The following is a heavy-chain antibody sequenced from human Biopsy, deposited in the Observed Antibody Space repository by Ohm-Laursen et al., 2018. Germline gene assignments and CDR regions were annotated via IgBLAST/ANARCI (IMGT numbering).Heavy chain of an antibody. D-gene: IGHD1-1*01. V-gene: IGHV4-59*02. J-gene: IGHJ3*01. CDR1: GGSVTDDY. CDR2: ISKGGDT. Sequence: GTLSLTCTVSGGSVTDDYWSWIRQSPGKGLEWIGFISKGGDTTYNPSLRGRVAISVDPSKNQFSLKLSSVTAADPAIFFCARLYRLDDYWNDDPPDAFDVWGQGTRVTVSS. CDR3: ARLYRLDDYWNDDPPDAFDV.